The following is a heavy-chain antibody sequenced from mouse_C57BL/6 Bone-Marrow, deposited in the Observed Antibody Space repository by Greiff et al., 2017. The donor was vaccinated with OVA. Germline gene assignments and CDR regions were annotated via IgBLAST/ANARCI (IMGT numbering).Heavy chain of an antibody. CDR1: GFSLTSYG. D-gene: IGHD1-1*01. CDR3: ANKGNCGSSPYYAVDY. CDR2: RWSGGST. V-gene: IGHV2-2*01. Sequence: VQRVESGPGLVQPSQSLSITCTVSGFSLTSYGVHWVRQSPGKGLEWLGVRWSGGSTDYNAAFISRLSISKDNSKSQVFFKMNSLQADDTAIYYCANKGNCGSSPYYAVDYWGQRTSVTVSS. J-gene: IGHJ4*01.